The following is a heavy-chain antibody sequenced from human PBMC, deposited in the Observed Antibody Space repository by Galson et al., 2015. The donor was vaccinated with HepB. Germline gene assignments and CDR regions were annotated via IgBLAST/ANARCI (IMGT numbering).Heavy chain of an antibody. Sequence: PALVKPTQTLTLTCTCSGFSLSTSEVGVGWIRQPLGKALEWLALIYWNDDKRYRPSLKSRLTITKDTSKNQVVLTMTNMDPVDTATYYCVHRLRESYWGGFDYWGQGTLVTVSS. V-gene: IGHV2-5*01. J-gene: IGHJ4*02. D-gene: IGHD1-26*01. CDR2: IYWNDDK. CDR1: GFSLSTSEVG. CDR3: VHRLRESYWGGFDY.